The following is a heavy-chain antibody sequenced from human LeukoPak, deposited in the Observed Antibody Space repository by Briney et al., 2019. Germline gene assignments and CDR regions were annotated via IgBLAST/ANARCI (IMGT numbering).Heavy chain of an antibody. CDR1: GYTFTSYY. CDR3: ARVKSSGYDWEDRGAFDI. Sequence: ASVTVSCKASGYTFTSYYIHWVRQAPGQGLEWMGIINPSGGTTNYAQKFPGRVTMTRDTSTSTVYMELSSLRSEDTAVYYCARVKSSGYDWEDRGAFDIWGQGTMVTVSS. V-gene: IGHV1-46*01. D-gene: IGHD5-12*01. J-gene: IGHJ3*02. CDR2: INPSGGTT.